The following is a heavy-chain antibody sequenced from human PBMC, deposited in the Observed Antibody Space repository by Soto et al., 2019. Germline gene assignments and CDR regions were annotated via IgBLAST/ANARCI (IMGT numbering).Heavy chain of an antibody. CDR3: ARHAYCGGDCYIGWFDP. Sequence: SETLSLTCTVSGGSISSSSYYWGWIRQPPGKGLEWIGSIYYSGSTYYNPSLKSRVTISVDTSKNQFSLKLSSVTAADTAVYYCARHAYCGGDCYIGWFDPWGQGTLVTVSS. D-gene: IGHD2-21*02. V-gene: IGHV4-39*01. CDR1: GGSISSSSYY. J-gene: IGHJ5*02. CDR2: IYYSGST.